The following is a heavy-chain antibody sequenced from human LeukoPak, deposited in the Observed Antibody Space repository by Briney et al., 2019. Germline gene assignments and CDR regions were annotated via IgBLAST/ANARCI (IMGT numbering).Heavy chain of an antibody. Sequence: GGSLRLSCVASGFTFRTYGMHWVRQAPGKGLEWVAVISHDGSNKKYADSVKGRFTISRDNSKNTLYLQMNSLRAEDTAVYYCAKGIGAPYYDFWSGYPDSDYWGQGTLVTVSS. CDR3: AKGIGAPYYDFWSGYPDSDY. V-gene: IGHV3-30*18. CDR1: GFTFRTYG. D-gene: IGHD3-3*01. J-gene: IGHJ4*02. CDR2: ISHDGSNK.